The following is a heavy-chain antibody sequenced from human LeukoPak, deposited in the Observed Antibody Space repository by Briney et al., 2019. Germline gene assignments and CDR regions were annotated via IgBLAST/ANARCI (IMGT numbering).Heavy chain of an antibody. CDR2: IDPSDSCT. V-gene: IGHV5-10-1*01. CDR1: GYSFTSYW. D-gene: IGHD3-9*01. CDR3: ASSILYYDILTGYYPLDY. J-gene: IGHJ4*02. Sequence: GESLRISCKGSGYSFTSYWISWVRQMPGKGLEWMGRIDPSDSCTNYSPSFQGHVTISADKSISTAYLQWSSLKASDTAMYYCASSILYYDILTGYYPLDYWGQGTLVTVSS.